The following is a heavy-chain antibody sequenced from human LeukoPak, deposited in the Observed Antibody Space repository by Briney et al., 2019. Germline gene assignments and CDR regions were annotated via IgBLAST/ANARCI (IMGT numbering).Heavy chain of an antibody. D-gene: IGHD3-16*02. CDR1: GYTFTGYY. Sequence: ASVKVSCKASGYTFTGYYMHWVRQAPGQGLEWMGWINPNSGGTNYAQKFQGRVTMTRDTSISTAYMELSRLRSDDTAVYYCARDVMITFGGVIVSDAFDIWGQGTMVTVSS. V-gene: IGHV1-2*02. J-gene: IGHJ3*02. CDR3: ARDVMITFGGVIVSDAFDI. CDR2: INPNSGGT.